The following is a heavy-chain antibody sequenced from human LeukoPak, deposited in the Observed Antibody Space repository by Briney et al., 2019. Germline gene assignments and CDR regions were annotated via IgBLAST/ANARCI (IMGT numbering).Heavy chain of an antibody. D-gene: IGHD3-9*01. CDR1: GYTFTGYY. V-gene: IGHV1-2*02. CDR3: AREHYDILTGYSSFDY. CDR2: INPNSGGT. J-gene: IGHJ4*02. Sequence: ASVKVSCKASGYTFTGYYMHWVRQAPGQGLEWMGWINPNSGGTNYAQKFQGRVTMTTDTSASTAYMELRSLRSDDTAVYYCAREHYDILTGYSSFDYWGQGTLVTVSS.